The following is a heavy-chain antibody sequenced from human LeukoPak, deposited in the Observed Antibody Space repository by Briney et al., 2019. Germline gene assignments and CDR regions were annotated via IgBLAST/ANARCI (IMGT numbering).Heavy chain of an antibody. Sequence: SVKVPRKASGGTFSSYAISWVRQAPGQGLEWMGRIIPILGIANYAQKFQGRVTITADKSTSTAYMELSSLRSDDTAVYYCARDLRTAAVDYWGQGTLVTVSS. V-gene: IGHV1-69*04. CDR1: GGTFSSYA. J-gene: IGHJ4*02. CDR3: ARDLRTAAVDY. D-gene: IGHD6-13*01. CDR2: IIPILGIA.